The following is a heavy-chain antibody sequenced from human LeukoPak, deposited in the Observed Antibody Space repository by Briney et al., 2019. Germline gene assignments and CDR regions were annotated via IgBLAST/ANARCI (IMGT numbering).Heavy chain of an antibody. Sequence: GGSLRLSCAASGFTFRNYGMHWVRQATGKGLEWVSFIWSDGNNRFYADSVKGRFTISRDNSKNMLYLQMDTLRSEGTALYYCAKDPGASVSGFHMDVWGKGTTVLVSS. CDR2: IWSDGNNR. CDR1: GFTFRNYG. V-gene: IGHV3-30*02. D-gene: IGHD2-8*02. CDR3: AKDPGASVSGFHMDV. J-gene: IGHJ6*03.